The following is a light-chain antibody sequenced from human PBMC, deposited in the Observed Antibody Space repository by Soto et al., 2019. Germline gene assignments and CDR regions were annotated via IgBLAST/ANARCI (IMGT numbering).Light chain of an antibody. CDR2: EVR. CDR1: SRDIGAYNL. V-gene: IGLV2-14*01. J-gene: IGLJ2*01. Sequence: QSALTQPASLSGSPGQSITISCSGTSRDIGAYNLVSWYQQLPGKAPKLLIYEVRSRPSGISYRFSGSKSGTTASLTISSLLPEDEADYYCSAYTSRSPLVFGGGTQLTVL. CDR3: SAYTSRSPLV.